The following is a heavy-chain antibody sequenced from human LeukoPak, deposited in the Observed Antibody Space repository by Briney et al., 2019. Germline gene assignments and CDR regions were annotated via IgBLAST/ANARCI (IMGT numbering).Heavy chain of an antibody. CDR2: IYSGGST. Sequence: GGSLRLSCAASGFTVSSKYMSWVRQAPGKGLEWVSVIYSGGSTYYADSVKGRFTISRDNSKNTLYLQMNSLKAEDTAVYYCARDASSSSGLADYWGQGTLVTVSS. V-gene: IGHV3-53*01. J-gene: IGHJ4*02. D-gene: IGHD6-6*01. CDR3: ARDASSSSGLADY. CDR1: GFTVSSKY.